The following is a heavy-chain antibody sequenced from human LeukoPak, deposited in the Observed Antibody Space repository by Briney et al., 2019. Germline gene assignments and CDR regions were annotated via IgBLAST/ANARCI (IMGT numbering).Heavy chain of an antibody. CDR2: ISGSGGST. J-gene: IGHJ4*02. Sequence: SGGSLRLSCAASGFTFSSYAMSWVRQAPGKGLEWVSAISGSGGSTYYADSVKGRFTISRDNSKNTLYLQMNSLRAEDTAVYYCAKNLVTYYYDSSGYRYGYWGQGTLVTVSS. CDR3: AKNLVTYYYDSSGYRYGY. D-gene: IGHD3-22*01. V-gene: IGHV3-23*01. CDR1: GFTFSSYA.